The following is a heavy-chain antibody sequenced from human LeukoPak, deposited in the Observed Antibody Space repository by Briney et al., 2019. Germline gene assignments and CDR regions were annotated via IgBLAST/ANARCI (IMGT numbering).Heavy chain of an antibody. CDR3: AREISTDYYDSSGYFDY. J-gene: IGHJ4*02. Sequence: GASVKVSCKASGYTFTGYYMHWVRQAPGQGLEWMGWINPNSGGTNYAQKFQGRVTMTRDTSISTAYMELSRLRSDDTAVYYCAREISTDYYDSSGYFDYWGQGTLVTVSS. CDR2: INPNSGGT. CDR1: GYTFTGYY. D-gene: IGHD3-22*01. V-gene: IGHV1-2*02.